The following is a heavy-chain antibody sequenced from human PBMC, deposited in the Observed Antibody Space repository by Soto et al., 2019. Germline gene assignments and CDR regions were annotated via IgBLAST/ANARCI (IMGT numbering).Heavy chain of an antibody. J-gene: IGHJ4*02. V-gene: IGHV1-2*04. Sequence: ASVKVSFKASGYTFTGYYMHWLRQAPGQGLEWMGWINPNSGGTNYAQKFQGWVTMTRDTSISTAYMELSRLRSDDTAVYYCARAPYCSGGSCYPFDYWGQGTLVTVSS. CDR1: GYTFTGYY. CDR2: INPNSGGT. CDR3: ARAPYCSGGSCYPFDY. D-gene: IGHD2-15*01.